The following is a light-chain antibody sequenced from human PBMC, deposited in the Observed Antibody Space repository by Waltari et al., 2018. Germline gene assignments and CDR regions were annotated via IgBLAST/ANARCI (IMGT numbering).Light chain of an antibody. Sequence: QSALTQPASVSGSPGQSITISCTGTSSDVGRYKYVSWYQQNPGKAPKLIIHDVSDRHLGVSNRFSGSKFGNTASLTISGLQAEDEADYYCSSYTSSKTYVFGTGTKVTVL. CDR2: DVS. V-gene: IGLV2-14*03. CDR3: SSYTSSKTYV. CDR1: SSDVGRYKY. J-gene: IGLJ1*01.